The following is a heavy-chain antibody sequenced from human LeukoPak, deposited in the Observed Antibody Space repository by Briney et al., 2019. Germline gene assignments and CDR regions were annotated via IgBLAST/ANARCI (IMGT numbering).Heavy chain of an antibody. D-gene: IGHD3-10*01. CDR2: ISSSGSTI. V-gene: IGHV3-48*04. Sequence: PGGSPRLSXAASGFTFSSYSMNWVRQAPGKGLEWVSYISSSGSTIYYADSVKGRFTISRDNAKNSLYLQMNSLRAEDMALYYCAKAYGSETYYPIDYWGQGTLVTVSS. CDR3: AKAYGSETYYPIDY. J-gene: IGHJ4*02. CDR1: GFTFSSYS.